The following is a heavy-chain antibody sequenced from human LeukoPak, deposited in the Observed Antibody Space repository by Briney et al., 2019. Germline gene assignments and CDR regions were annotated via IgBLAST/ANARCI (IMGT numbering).Heavy chain of an antibody. CDR1: GFTFSSYT. V-gene: IGHV3-21*01. D-gene: IGHD4-23*01. CDR2: ISGSGSNT. J-gene: IGHJ2*01. CDR3: ARAGGDSGNSGYYDV. Sequence: GGSLRLSCAASGFTFSSYTMSWVRQAPGKGLEWVSAISGSGSNTYYADSVKGRFTISRDNSKNTLYLQMNTLRAEDTAVYYCARAGGDSGNSGYYDVWGRGTLVTVSS.